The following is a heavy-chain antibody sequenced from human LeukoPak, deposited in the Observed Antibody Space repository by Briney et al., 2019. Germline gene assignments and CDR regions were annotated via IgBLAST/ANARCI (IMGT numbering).Heavy chain of an antibody. CDR1: GYTFTGYY. Sequence: GASVKVSCKASGYTFTGYYMHWVRQAPGQGLEWMGWINPNSGGTNYAQKFQGRVTMTRVTSISTAYMELSRLRSDDTAVYYCARVTGSGSYLYYFDYWGQGTLVTVSS. D-gene: IGHD1-26*01. CDR2: INPNSGGT. J-gene: IGHJ4*02. CDR3: ARVTGSGSYLYYFDY. V-gene: IGHV1-2*02.